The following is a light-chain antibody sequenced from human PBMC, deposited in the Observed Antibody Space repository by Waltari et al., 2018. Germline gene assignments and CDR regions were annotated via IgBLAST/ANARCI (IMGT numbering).Light chain of an antibody. CDR2: AAS. Sequence: TCRASQDMTNHLALFQQKPGKAPKSLIYAASSLQSGVPSKFSGGGSGTDFTLTISSLQPEDFGTYYCQQYHSYPPTFGQGTKVEIK. V-gene: IGKV1-16*02. CDR3: QQYHSYPPT. CDR1: QDMTNH. J-gene: IGKJ1*01.